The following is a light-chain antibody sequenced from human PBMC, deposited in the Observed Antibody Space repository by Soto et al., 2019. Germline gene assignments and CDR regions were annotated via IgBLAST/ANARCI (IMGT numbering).Light chain of an antibody. V-gene: IGKV3-15*01. CDR2: GAS. CDR1: QSVSSN. Sequence: EIVMTQSPATLSVSPGESATLSCRASQSVSSNLAWYQQKPGQAPRLLIYGASTRATGTPARFSGSGSGTEFTLTISSLQSVDFAVYYCQQYNNRLWTFGQGTKVEIK. CDR3: QQYNNRLWT. J-gene: IGKJ1*01.